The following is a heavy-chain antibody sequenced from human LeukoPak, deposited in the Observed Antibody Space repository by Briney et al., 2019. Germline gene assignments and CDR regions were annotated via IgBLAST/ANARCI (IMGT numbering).Heavy chain of an antibody. Sequence: GGSLRLSCAASGFTFDDYAMHWVRQAPGKGLEWVSGISWNSGSIGYADSVKGRFTISRDNAKNSLYLQMNSLRAEDTALYYCAKDIGAAADPEGMDVWGQGTTVTVSS. D-gene: IGHD6-13*01. CDR1: GFTFDDYA. J-gene: IGHJ6*02. CDR2: ISWNSGSI. CDR3: AKDIGAAADPEGMDV. V-gene: IGHV3-9*01.